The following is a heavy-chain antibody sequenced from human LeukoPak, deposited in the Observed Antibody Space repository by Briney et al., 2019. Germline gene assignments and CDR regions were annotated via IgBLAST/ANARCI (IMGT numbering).Heavy chain of an antibody. CDR3: ARGGAAGIVDY. J-gene: IGHJ4*02. D-gene: IGHD6-13*01. CDR2: ISYDGSNK. CDR1: GFTFSSYA. V-gene: IGHV3-30-3*01. Sequence: GRSLRLSCAASGFTFSSYAMHWVRQAPGKGLEWVAVISYDGSNKYYADSVKGRFTISRDNSKNTLYLQMNSLRAEDTAVYYCARGGAAGIVDYWGQGTLVTVSS.